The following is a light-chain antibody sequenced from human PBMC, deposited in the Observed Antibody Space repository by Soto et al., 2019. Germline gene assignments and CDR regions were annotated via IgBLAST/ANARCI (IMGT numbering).Light chain of an antibody. J-gene: IGLJ1*01. V-gene: IGLV2-14*01. CDR2: EVD. CDR1: GSDIGYFNY. Sequence: QSALTQPASVSGSPGQSITISCTGTGSDIGYFNYVSWYQQQPGKAPKLMIYEVDNRPSGVSIRFSGSKSGSTASLTISGLQAEDEAYYYCKSYAVGSTYVFGTGTKLTVL. CDR3: KSYAVGSTYV.